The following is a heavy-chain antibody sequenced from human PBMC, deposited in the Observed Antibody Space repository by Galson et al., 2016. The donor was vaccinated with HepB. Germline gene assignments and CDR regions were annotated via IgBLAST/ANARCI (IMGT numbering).Heavy chain of an antibody. CDR2: IRSIASAVTT. Sequence: SLRLSCATSGFTFVDHTMNWFRRAPGKGLEWVGLIRSIASAVTTEYAASVKGRCTISRDDSKSIAYLQMNGLKTEDTAVYYCARDRTSSWYPHFDKWGRGTLVTVSS. CDR3: ARDRTSSWYPHFDK. J-gene: IGHJ4*02. V-gene: IGHV3-49*03. CDR1: GFTFVDHT. D-gene: IGHD6-13*01.